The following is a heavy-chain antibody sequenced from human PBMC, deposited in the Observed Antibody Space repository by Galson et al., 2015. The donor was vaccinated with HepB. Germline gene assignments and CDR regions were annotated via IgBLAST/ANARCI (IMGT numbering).Heavy chain of an antibody. CDR3: ARAAGDGSTYANDY. V-gene: IGHV4-39*07. Sequence: ETLSLTCTVSGASISSSLYYWVWVRQPPEKGLEWIGSIYYTGNTYYKSSLKSRVTISADMSKNQFSLKVNSVTAADTAVYYCARAAGDGSTYANDYWGQGALVTVSS. CDR1: GASISSSLYY. D-gene: IGHD2/OR15-2a*01. CDR2: IYYTGNT. J-gene: IGHJ4*02.